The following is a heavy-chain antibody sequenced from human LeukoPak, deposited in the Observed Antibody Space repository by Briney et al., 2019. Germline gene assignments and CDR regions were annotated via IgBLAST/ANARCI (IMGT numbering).Heavy chain of an antibody. Sequence: SVKVSCKASGGTFSSYAISWVRQAPGQGLEWMGRIIPIFGTANYAQKFQGRVTITTDESTSTAYMELSSLRSVDTAVYYCSREPRGIVGNYYYYYMDVWGKGTTVTVSS. CDR1: GGTFSSYA. D-gene: IGHD1-26*01. J-gene: IGHJ6*03. CDR3: SREPRGIVGNYYYYYMDV. V-gene: IGHV1-69*05. CDR2: IIPIFGTA.